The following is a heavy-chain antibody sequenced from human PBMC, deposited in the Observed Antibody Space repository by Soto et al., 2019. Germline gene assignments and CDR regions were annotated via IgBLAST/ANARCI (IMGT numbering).Heavy chain of an antibody. CDR2: IYWDDDK. CDR1: GFSLTTSGVG. J-gene: IGHJ4*02. V-gene: IGHV2-5*02. Sequence: QITLKESAPTLVKPTQTLTLTCTFSGFSLTTSGVGVGWIRQPPGKALEWLALIYWDDDKRYSPSLKSRLTXTXATSKTQVVLTMTKMDPVDTATSYCTYRGGGGYDSRWGQGTLVTVSS. CDR3: TYRGGGGYDSR. D-gene: IGHD5-12*01.